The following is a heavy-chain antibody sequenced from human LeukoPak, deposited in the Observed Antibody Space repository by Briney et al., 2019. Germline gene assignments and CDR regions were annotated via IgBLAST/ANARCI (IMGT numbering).Heavy chain of an antibody. CDR2: MNPNRGNT. J-gene: IGHJ3*02. CDR3: ARGALYYDSHAFDI. D-gene: IGHD3-22*01. Sequence: SVKVSCKASGYTFTSYDINWVRQATGQGLEWMGWMNPNRGNTGYAQKVQGRVTMTRNTAISTAYMELSSLRSEDTAVYYCARGALYYDSHAFDIWGQGTMVTVSS. CDR1: GYTFTSYD. V-gene: IGHV1-8*01.